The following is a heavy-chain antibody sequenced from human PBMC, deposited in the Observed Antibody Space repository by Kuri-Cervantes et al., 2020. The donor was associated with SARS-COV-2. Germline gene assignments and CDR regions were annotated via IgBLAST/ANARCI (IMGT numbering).Heavy chain of an antibody. Sequence: SCTVSGGSISSGGYYWSWIRQPAGKGLEWIGRIYTSGSTNYNPSLKSRVTISVDTSKNQFSLKLSSVTAADTAVYYCARGRADIWGQGTTVTVSS. CDR1: GGSISSGGYY. J-gene: IGHJ3*02. CDR3: ARGRADI. V-gene: IGHV4-61*02. CDR2: IYTSGST.